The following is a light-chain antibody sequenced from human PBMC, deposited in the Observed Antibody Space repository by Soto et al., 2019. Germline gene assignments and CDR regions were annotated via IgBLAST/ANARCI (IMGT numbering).Light chain of an antibody. CDR2: GAS. J-gene: IGKJ1*01. CDR3: QHHGT. V-gene: IGKV3-15*01. Sequence: EIVMTQSPATLSVSPGERATLSCRASQSVSSNLAWYQQKPGQAPRLLIYGASTRATGIPARFSGSGSGTEFTHTISSLQSEDFAVYYCQHHGTFGQGTKVEIK. CDR1: QSVSSN.